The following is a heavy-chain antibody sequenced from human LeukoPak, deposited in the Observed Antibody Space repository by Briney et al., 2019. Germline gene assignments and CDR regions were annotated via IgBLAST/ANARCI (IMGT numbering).Heavy chain of an antibody. CDR1: GRTFSRSA. Sequence: ASVKVSCKASGRTFSRSAISWVRQAPGQGLQWRGGVIPILGTTNYTQRFQDRVSITTDDSTSTSYMEFRSLRSVDTAVYYCARDDGSATMGFDSWGQGTLVTVSS. CDR2: VIPILGTT. D-gene: IGHD1-26*01. CDR3: ARDDGSATMGFDS. J-gene: IGHJ4*02. V-gene: IGHV1-69*05.